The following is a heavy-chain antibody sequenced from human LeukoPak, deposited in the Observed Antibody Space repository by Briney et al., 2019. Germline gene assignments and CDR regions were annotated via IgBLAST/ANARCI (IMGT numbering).Heavy chain of an antibody. CDR1: GFTFSSYA. V-gene: IGHV3-23*01. J-gene: IGHJ4*02. Sequence: GGSLRLSCAASGFTFSSYAMSWVRQAPGKGLEWVSAISGSGGSTYYADSVKGRFTISRDNSKNTLHLQMNSLRAEDTAVYYCAKSNSSSWFFYYWGQGTLVTVSS. CDR2: ISGSGGST. D-gene: IGHD6-13*01. CDR3: AKSNSSSWFFYY.